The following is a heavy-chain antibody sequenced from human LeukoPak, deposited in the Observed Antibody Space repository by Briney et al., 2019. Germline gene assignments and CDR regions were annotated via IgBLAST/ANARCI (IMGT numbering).Heavy chain of an antibody. D-gene: IGHD6-13*01. CDR1: GYTFTSYD. Sequence: ASVKVSCKASGYTFTSYDINWVRQATGQGLEWMGWMNPNSGNTGYAQKLQGRVTMTTDTSTSTAYMELRSLRSDDTAVYYCAREIIAAAVVEGNWFDPWGQGTLVTVSS. V-gene: IGHV1-8*01. CDR3: AREIIAAAVVEGNWFDP. CDR2: MNPNSGNT. J-gene: IGHJ5*02.